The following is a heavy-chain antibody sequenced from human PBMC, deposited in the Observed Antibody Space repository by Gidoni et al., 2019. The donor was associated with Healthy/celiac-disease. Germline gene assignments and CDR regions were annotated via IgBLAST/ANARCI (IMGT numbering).Heavy chain of an antibody. CDR2: ISRNSGSI. CDR1: GFTFDDYA. CDR3: AKADCSGGSCYPYYYYGMDV. D-gene: IGHD2-15*01. V-gene: IGHV3-9*01. Sequence: EVQLVESGGGLVQPGRSLRPSCAASGFTFDDYALHWVRRAPGKGLEWVSGISRNSGSIGYADSVKGRFTISRDNAKNSLYLQMNSLRAEDTALYYCAKADCSGGSCYPYYYYGMDVWGQGTTVTVSS. J-gene: IGHJ6*02.